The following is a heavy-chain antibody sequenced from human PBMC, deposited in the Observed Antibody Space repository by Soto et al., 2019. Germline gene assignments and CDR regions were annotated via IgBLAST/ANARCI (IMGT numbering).Heavy chain of an antibody. CDR2: ISYDGSYK. Sequence: QVQLVESGGGVVQPGRSLRLSCAASGFTFSSYGMHCVRQAPGKGLDWVAVISYDGSYKYYADSVKGRFTISRDSSKSTLYLQMTSLRAEDTAVYYCAKDAGRILAGSTPSEFDSWGQGTLVIVSS. V-gene: IGHV3-30*18. J-gene: IGHJ4*02. D-gene: IGHD3-9*01. CDR1: GFTFSSYG. CDR3: AKDAGRILAGSTPSEFDS.